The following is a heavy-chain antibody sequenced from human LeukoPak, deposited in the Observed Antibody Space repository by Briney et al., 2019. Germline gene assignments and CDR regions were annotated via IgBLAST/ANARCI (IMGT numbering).Heavy chain of an antibody. CDR2: INPNSGGA. V-gene: IGHV1-2*02. J-gene: IGHJ6*02. CDR1: GYTFTGYY. Sequence: ASVKDSCKASGYTFTGYYIHWVRQGPGQGLEWMGWINPNSGGANYAQKFQGRVTMARDTSISTAYMELTRLNSDDTAVYYCARRAVYYYGMDVWGQGSTVTVSS. CDR3: ARRAVYYYGMDV. D-gene: IGHD6-25*01.